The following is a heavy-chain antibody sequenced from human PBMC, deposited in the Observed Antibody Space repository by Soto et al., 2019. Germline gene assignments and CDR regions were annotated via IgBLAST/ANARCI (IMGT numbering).Heavy chain of an antibody. J-gene: IGHJ6*02. CDR1: GGTFSSYT. CDR2: IIPILGIA. V-gene: IGHV1-69*02. Sequence: GASVKVSCKASGGTFSSYTISWVRQAPGQGLEWMGRIIPILGIANYAQKFQGRVTITADKSTSTAYMELSSLRSEDTAVYYCARVTTVSHFYYSYGRDVWGQGTTVPVSS. CDR3: ARVTTVSHFYYSYGRDV. D-gene: IGHD4-17*01.